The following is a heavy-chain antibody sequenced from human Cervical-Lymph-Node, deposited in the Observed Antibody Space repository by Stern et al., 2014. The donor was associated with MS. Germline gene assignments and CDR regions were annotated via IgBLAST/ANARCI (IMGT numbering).Heavy chain of an antibody. CDR2: ISNSGTTI. J-gene: IGHJ4*02. CDR1: GFTFSDYY. D-gene: IGHD1-20*01. Sequence: VQLEESGGGLVKPGGSLRLSCAASGFTFSDYYMTWIRQAPGKGLEWISYISNSGTTIYYADSVQGRFTISRDNAENSLYLQMNSLRAEDTAVYYCARRSIITGATYLDYWGQGTLVTVSS. V-gene: IGHV3-11*01. CDR3: ARRSIITGATYLDY.